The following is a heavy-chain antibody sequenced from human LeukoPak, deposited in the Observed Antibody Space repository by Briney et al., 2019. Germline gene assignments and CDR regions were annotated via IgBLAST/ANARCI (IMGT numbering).Heavy chain of an antibody. CDR1: GYTFTDYY. Sequence: ASVKVSCEASGYTFTDYYLHWLRQAPGQGLEYMGWISAYNGDTNYAQKVQGRVTMTTDTSTRTAYMELRSLRSDDTAVYYCARGHYSDSTDAFDIWGQGTMVTVSS. CDR3: ARGHYSDSTDAFDI. D-gene: IGHD3-22*01. J-gene: IGHJ3*02. V-gene: IGHV1-18*04. CDR2: ISAYNGDT.